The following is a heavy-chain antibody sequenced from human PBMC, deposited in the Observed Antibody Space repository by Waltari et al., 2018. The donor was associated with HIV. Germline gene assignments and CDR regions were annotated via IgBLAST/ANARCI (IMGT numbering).Heavy chain of an antibody. Sequence: QVQLVESGGGVVQPGRSLRLSSAASGFTFRNSGMHWVRQAPGKVLEWVAVISFEGSNQYYADSVRGRFTISRDNSKKKVFLQMNSLRLDDSALYYCATGQQVWETWSQLDYWGQGTLVIVSS. CDR3: ATGQQVWETWSQLDY. CDR2: ISFEGSNQ. CDR1: GFTFRNSG. V-gene: IGHV3-30*03. J-gene: IGHJ4*02. D-gene: IGHD1-1*01.